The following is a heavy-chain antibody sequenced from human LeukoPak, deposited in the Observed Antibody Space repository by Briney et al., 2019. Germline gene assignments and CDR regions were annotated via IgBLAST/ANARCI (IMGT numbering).Heavy chain of an antibody. CDR1: GFTFSGSA. D-gene: IGHD3-10*01. J-gene: IGHJ4*02. Sequence: KAGGSLRLSCAASGFTFSGSAMHWVRQAPGQGLEWMGWINPNSGGTNYAQKFQGRVTMTRDTSISTAYMELSRLRSDDTAVYYCARSPALLWFGELHPYYFDYWGQGTLVTVSS. V-gene: IGHV1-2*02. CDR2: INPNSGGT. CDR3: ARSPALLWFGELHPYYFDY.